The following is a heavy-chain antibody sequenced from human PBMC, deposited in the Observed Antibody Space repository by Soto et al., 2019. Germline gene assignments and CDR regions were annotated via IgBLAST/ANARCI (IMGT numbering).Heavy chain of an antibody. V-gene: IGHV4-34*01. CDR3: ARTPTRGASAWLDP. D-gene: IGHD1-26*01. Sequence: QVQLQQWGSGLLKPSETLSLTCAIYGGSFSDYYWHWIRQSPGKGLEWIGEIHLSGRVNFTPSLKSRATLSMDTSKNQFFLTLRSVTAAATAVYFCARTPTRGASAWLDPWGRGNLVTVSS. J-gene: IGHJ5*02. CDR1: GGSFSDYY. CDR2: IHLSGRV.